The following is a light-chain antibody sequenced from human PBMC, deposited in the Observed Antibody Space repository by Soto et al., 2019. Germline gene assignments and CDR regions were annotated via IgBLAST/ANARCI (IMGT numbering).Light chain of an antibody. CDR2: KVS. CDR3: MSFIDSTSTPWV. CDR1: SSDVGHPYNY. Sequence: QSVLTQPASVSGSPGQSITISCTGTSSDVGHPYNYVSWYQQHPGKAPKLLIFKVSNRPSGISGRFSGSKSGNTASLTISGLHAEDEADYYYMSFIDSTSTPWVLGGGTKLTVL. J-gene: IGLJ3*02. V-gene: IGLV2-14*03.